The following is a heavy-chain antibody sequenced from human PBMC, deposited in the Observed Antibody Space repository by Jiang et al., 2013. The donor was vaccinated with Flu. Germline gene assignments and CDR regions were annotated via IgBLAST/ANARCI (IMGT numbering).Heavy chain of an antibody. D-gene: IGHD6-19*01. Sequence: VQLVESGAEVKKPGESLKISCKGSGYSFTSYWIGWVRQMPGKGLEWMGIIYPGDSDTRYSPSFQGQVTISADKSISTAYLQWSSLKASDTAMYYRARSFIAVAGTPLDWYFDLWGRGTLVTVSS. J-gene: IGHJ2*01. CDR1: GYSFTSYW. V-gene: IGHV5-51*01. CDR3: ARSFIAVAGTPLDWYFDL. CDR2: IYPGDSDT.